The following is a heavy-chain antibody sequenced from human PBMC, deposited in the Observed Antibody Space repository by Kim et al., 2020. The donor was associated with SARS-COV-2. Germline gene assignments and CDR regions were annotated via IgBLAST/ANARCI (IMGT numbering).Heavy chain of an antibody. Sequence: SETLSLTCAVYGGSFSGYYWSWIRQPPGKGLEWIGEINHSGSTNYNPSLKSRVTISVDTSKNQFSLKLSSVTAADTAVYYCARGRFARGRYCSGGSCYIGPGGYYYYGMDVWGQGTTVTVSS. CDR2: INHSGST. J-gene: IGHJ6*02. CDR3: ARGRFARGRYCSGGSCYIGPGGYYYYGMDV. D-gene: IGHD2-15*01. CDR1: GGSFSGYY. V-gene: IGHV4-34*01.